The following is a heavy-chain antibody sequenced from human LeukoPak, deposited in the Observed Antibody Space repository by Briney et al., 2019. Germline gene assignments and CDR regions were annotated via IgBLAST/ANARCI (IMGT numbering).Heavy chain of an antibody. J-gene: IGHJ6*03. V-gene: IGHV4-59*01. CDR2: IYYSGST. Sequence: SETLSLTCTVSGGSISSYYWSWIRQPPGKGLEWIGYIYYSGSTNYNPSLKSRVTISVDTSKNQFSLKLSSVTAADTAVYCCARVVKEDTFAPYYYYMDVWGKGTTVTISS. CDR3: ARVVKEDTFAPYYYYMDV. D-gene: IGHD3-16*01. CDR1: GGSISSYY.